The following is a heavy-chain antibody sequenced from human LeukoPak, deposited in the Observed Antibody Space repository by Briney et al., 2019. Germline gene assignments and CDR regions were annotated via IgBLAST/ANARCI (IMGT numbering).Heavy chain of an antibody. CDR3: ARSIPSRDFWSGYSYYYYYMDV. D-gene: IGHD3-3*01. Sequence: GGSLRLSCAASGFTVSSNYMSWVRQAPGKGLEWVSVIYSGGGTYYAASVKGRFTISRDNSKNTLYLQMNSLRAEDTALYYCARSIPSRDFWSGYSYYYYYMDVWGKGTTVTVSS. CDR2: IYSGGGT. J-gene: IGHJ6*03. V-gene: IGHV3-53*01. CDR1: GFTVSSNY.